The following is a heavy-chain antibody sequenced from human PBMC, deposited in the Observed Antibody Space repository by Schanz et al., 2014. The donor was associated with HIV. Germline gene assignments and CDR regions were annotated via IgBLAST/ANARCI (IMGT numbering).Heavy chain of an antibody. Sequence: QVQLQESGPGLVKPSETLSLTCTVSGGSISRYYWNWIRQPPGKGLEWIGYMYYGSGTNYNPTLKIRVTILGDTSKNQFSLKLTSLTAADTAVYYCARDIPRDTVTRYYGMDVWGQGTTVTVSS. CDR2: MYYGSGT. J-gene: IGHJ6*02. V-gene: IGHV4-59*01. CDR1: GGSISRYY. D-gene: IGHD4-4*01. CDR3: ARDIPRDTVTRYYGMDV.